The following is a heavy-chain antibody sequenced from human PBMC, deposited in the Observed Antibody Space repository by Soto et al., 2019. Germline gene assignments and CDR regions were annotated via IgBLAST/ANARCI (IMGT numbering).Heavy chain of an antibody. D-gene: IGHD3-3*01. J-gene: IGHJ4*02. CDR1: GFTFSSYA. Sequence: EVQLLESGGGLVQPGGSLRLSCAASGFTFSSYAMSWVRQAPGKGLEWVSAISGSGGSTYYADSVKGRFTISRDNSKNTLYLQMNSLRAEDTAVYYCAKAVGITIFGVVAPFDYWGPGTLVTVSS. CDR2: ISGSGGST. V-gene: IGHV3-23*01. CDR3: AKAVGITIFGVVAPFDY.